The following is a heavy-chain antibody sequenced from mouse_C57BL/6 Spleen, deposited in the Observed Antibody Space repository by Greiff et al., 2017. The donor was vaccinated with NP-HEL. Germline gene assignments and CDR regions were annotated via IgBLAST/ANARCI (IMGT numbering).Heavy chain of an antibody. J-gene: IGHJ4*01. Sequence: EVHLVESGPGLVKPAQSLSLSCSVTGYSITSGYYWNWIRQFPGNKLEWMGYISYDGSNNYNPSLNNRISLTRDTSKNQCFLKLNSVTTEDTATDYCATYGYDGAMDYWGQGTSVTVSS. CDR2: ISYDGSN. CDR3: ATYGYDGAMDY. V-gene: IGHV3-6*01. D-gene: IGHD2-2*01. CDR1: GYSITSGYY.